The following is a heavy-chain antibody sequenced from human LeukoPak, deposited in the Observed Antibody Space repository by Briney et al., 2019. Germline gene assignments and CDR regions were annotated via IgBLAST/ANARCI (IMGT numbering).Heavy chain of an antibody. D-gene: IGHD3-10*01. V-gene: IGHV4-4*02. J-gene: IGHJ6*02. CDR1: GGSISSSNW. CDR3: ARLPLLLWFGEPHYYYYYGMDV. CDR2: IYHSGST. Sequence: PSETLSLTCAVSGGSISSSNWWSWVRQPPGKGLEWIGEIYHSGSTNYNPSLKSRVTISVDKSKNQFSLKLSSVTAADTAVYYCARLPLLLWFGEPHYYYYYGMDVWGQGTTVTVSS.